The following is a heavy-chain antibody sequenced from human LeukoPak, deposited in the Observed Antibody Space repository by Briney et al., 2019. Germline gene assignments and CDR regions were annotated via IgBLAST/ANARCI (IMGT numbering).Heavy chain of an antibody. D-gene: IGHD3-22*01. CDR2: IYYSGST. CDR3: ARSSEGRYYYDSSGFSYYYYMDV. V-gene: IGHV4-39*07. Sequence: PSETLSLTCTVSGGSINNSSYYWGWIRQPPGKGLEWIGSIYYSGSTYYNPSLKSRVTISVDTSKGQFSLKLSSVTAADTAVYYCARSSEGRYYYDSSGFSYYYYMDVWGKGTTVTVSS. CDR1: GGSINNSSYY. J-gene: IGHJ6*03.